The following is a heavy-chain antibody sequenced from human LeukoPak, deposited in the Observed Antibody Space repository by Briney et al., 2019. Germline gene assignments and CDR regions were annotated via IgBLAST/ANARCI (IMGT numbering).Heavy chain of an antibody. CDR3: ASGVRDYDILTGSAYYYYGMDV. Sequence: GGSLRLSCAASGFTFSSYWMSWVRQAPGKGLEWVANIKQDGSEKYYVDSVKGRFTISRDNAKNSLYLQMNSLRAEDTAVYYCASGVRDYDILTGSAYYYYGMDVWGQGTTVTVSS. CDR1: GFTFSSYW. D-gene: IGHD3-9*01. V-gene: IGHV3-7*01. J-gene: IGHJ6*02. CDR2: IKQDGSEK.